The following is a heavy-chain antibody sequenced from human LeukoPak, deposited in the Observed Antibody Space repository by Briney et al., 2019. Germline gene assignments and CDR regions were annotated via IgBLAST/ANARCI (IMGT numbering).Heavy chain of an antibody. V-gene: IGHV3-48*02. CDR3: AREGYNWNDSRFYYYYYMDV. CDR2: ISSSSSTI. Sequence: GGSLRLSCAASGFTFSSYSMNWVRQAPGKGLEWVSYISSSSSTIYYADSVKGRFTISRDKAKNSLYLQMNSLRDEDAAVYYCAREGYNWNDSRFYYYYYMDVWGKGTTVTVSS. CDR1: GFTFSSYS. J-gene: IGHJ6*03. D-gene: IGHD1-20*01.